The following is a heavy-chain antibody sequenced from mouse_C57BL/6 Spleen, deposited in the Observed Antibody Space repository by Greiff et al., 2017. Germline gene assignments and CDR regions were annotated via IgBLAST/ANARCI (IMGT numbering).Heavy chain of an antibody. D-gene: IGHD1-1*01. CDR2: IDPEDGDT. V-gene: IGHV14-1*01. CDR1: GFNIKDYY. J-gene: IGHJ4*01. Sequence: VQLQQSGAELVRPGASVKLSCTASGFNIKDYYMHWVKQRPEQGLEWIGRIDPEDGDTEYAPKFQGKATMTADTSSNTAYLQLSSLTSEDTAVYYCTTIHYGSSSDLYAMDYWGQGTSVTVSS. CDR3: TTIHYGSSSDLYAMDY.